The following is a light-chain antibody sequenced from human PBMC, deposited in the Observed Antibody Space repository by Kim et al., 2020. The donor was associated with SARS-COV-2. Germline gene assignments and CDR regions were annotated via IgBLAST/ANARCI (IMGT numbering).Light chain of an antibody. Sequence: GDKVTITCRASQSFSNWLAWYQQRPGEAPKLLIYAASSLHRGVPSRFSGSESGTDFTLTISSLQPEDFATYYCQQTNNFPLAFGGGTKV. CDR1: QSFSNW. J-gene: IGKJ4*01. CDR3: QQTNNFPLA. V-gene: IGKV1-12*01. CDR2: AAS.